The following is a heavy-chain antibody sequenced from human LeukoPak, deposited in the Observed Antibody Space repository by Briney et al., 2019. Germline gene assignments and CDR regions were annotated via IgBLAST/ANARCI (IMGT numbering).Heavy chain of an antibody. D-gene: IGHD3-3*01. V-gene: IGHV2-26*01. J-gene: IGHJ4*02. CDR2: IFSNDEK. CDR3: ARMNYDFWSGNYYFDY. Sequence: SGPTLLHPTATLTLTCTVSGFSLSNARRGVSWIRQPPGKAVEWLSHIFSNDEKSYSTSLNSRLTISKDTSKSQVVLTMTNMDPVDTATYYCARMNYDFWSGNYYFDYWGQGTLVTVSS. CDR1: GFSLSNARRG.